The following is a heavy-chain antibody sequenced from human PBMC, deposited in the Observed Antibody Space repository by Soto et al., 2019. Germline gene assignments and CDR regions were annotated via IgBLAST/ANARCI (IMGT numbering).Heavy chain of an antibody. CDR1: GGTFSSYA. D-gene: IGHD3-22*01. Sequence: GASVKVSCKASGGTFSSYAISWVRQAPGQGLEWMGGIIPIFGTANYAQKFQGRVTITADESTSTAYMELSSLRSEDTAVYYFARYRSSGYSYNVFHYWGQGTLVTVAS. CDR3: ARYRSSGYSYNVFHY. J-gene: IGHJ4*02. CDR2: IIPIFGTA. V-gene: IGHV1-69*13.